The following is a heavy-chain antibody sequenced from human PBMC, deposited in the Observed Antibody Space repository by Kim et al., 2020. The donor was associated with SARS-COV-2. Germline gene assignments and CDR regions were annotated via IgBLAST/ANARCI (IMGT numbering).Heavy chain of an antibody. CDR2: INHSGST. D-gene: IGHD1-26*01. CDR1: GGSFSGYY. Sequence: SETLSLTCAVYGGSFSGYYWSWIRQPPGKGLEWIGEINHSGSTNYNPSLKSRVTISVDTSKNQFSLKLSSVTAADTAVYYCARGLSGSYNDYWGQGTLVTVSS. CDR3: ARGLSGSYNDY. V-gene: IGHV4-34*01. J-gene: IGHJ4*02.